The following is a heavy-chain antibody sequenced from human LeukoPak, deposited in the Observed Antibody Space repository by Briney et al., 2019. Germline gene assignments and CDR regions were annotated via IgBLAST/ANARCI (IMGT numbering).Heavy chain of an antibody. D-gene: IGHD1-26*01. CDR2: ISGSGDST. CDR1: GFTFSSYA. Sequence: GGSLRLSCAASGFTFSSYAMSWVRQAPGKGLEWVSGISGSGDSTYYADSVKGRFTISRDNSKNTLYLLMNSLRAEDTAVYYCAKVRGLHSGSYVFDYWGQGTLVTVSS. V-gene: IGHV3-23*01. CDR3: AKVRGLHSGSYVFDY. J-gene: IGHJ4*02.